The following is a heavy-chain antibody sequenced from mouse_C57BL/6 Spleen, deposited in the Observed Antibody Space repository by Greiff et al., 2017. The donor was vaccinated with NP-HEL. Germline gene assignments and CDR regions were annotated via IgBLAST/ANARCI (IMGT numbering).Heavy chain of an antibody. CDR2: IWTGGGT. V-gene: IGHV2-9-1*01. D-gene: IGHD2-4*01. CDR3: ARNYDYDQNAMDY. Sequence: QVQLQQSGPGLVAPSQSLSITCTVSGFSLTSYAISWVRQPPGKGLEWLGVIWTGGGTNYNSALKSRLSISKDNSKSQVFLKMNSLQTDDTARYYCARNYDYDQNAMDYWGQGTSVTVSS. J-gene: IGHJ4*01. CDR1: GFSLTSYA.